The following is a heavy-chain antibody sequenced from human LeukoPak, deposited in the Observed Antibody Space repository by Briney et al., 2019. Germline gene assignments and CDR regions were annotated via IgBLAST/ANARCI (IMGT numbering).Heavy chain of an antibody. D-gene: IGHD3-22*01. CDR2: INPSGGST. CDR1: GYTFTSYY. J-gene: IGHJ4*02. CDR3: ARDEVYYESSGYFDY. Sequence: ASVKVSCKASGYTFTSYYMHWVRQAPGQGLEWMGIINPSGGSTSYAQKFQGRVTMTRDTSTSTVYMELSSLRSEDTAVYYCARDEVYYESSGYFDYWGQGTLVTVSS. V-gene: IGHV1-46*01.